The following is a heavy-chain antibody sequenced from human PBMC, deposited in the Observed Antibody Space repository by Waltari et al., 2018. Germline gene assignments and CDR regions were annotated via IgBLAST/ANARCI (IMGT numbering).Heavy chain of an antibody. CDR2: INPNSGGT. CDR1: GYTFTGSC. D-gene: IGHD7-27*01. J-gene: IGHJ4*02. Sequence: QVQLVQSGAEVKKPGASVKVSCKADGYTFTGSCLHWVRQATGQGLEWMGRINPNSGGTNEAQKCQGRVTMTMDTSISTAYMELSRLRSDDTAVYYGAITGAASFGDYWGQGTLVTVSS. CDR3: AITGAASFGDY. V-gene: IGHV1-2*06.